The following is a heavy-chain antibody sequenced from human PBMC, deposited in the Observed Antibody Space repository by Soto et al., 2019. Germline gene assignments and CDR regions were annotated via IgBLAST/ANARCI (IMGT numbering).Heavy chain of an antibody. CDR3: ARDSTDGYYDFWSGYTNGAWFDP. V-gene: IGHV1-18*01. Sequence: QVQLVQSGAEVKKPGASVKVSCKASGYTFTSYGISWVRQAPGQGLEWMGWISAYNGNTNYAQKLQGRVTMTTDTSTSTAYMELRSLRSDDTAVYYCARDSTDGYYDFWSGYTNGAWFDPWGQGTLVTVSS. D-gene: IGHD3-3*01. CDR2: ISAYNGNT. CDR1: GYTFTSYG. J-gene: IGHJ5*02.